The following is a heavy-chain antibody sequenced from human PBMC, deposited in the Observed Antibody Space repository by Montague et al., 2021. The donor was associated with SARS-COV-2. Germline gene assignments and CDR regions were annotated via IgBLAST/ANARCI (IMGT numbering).Heavy chain of an antibody. CDR3: ARLTAGYCGGGSCYWGTGFDY. Sequence: TLSLTCTVSGGSISSGGYYWSWIRQHPGKGLEWIGYIYYSGSTYYNPSLKSRVTISVGTSKNQFSLKLSSVTAADTAVYYCARLTAGYCGGGSCYWGTGFDYWGQGTLVTVSS. V-gene: IGHV4-31*03. CDR1: GGSISSGGYY. CDR2: IYYSGST. D-gene: IGHD2-15*01. J-gene: IGHJ4*02.